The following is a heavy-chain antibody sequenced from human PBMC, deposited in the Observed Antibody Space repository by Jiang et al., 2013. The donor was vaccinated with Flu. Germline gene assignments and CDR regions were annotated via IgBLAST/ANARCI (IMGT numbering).Heavy chain of an antibody. D-gene: IGHD3-22*01. CDR3: ARTQSSGYSGFDY. J-gene: IGHJ4*02. CDR1: GYHFTTFA. V-gene: IGHV1-18*04. Sequence: GAEVKKPGASVKVSCKASGYHFTTFAITWVRQAPGQGLEWMGWISPYNGNTFYAQKLQGRVTMTTDTSTSTAYMELRSLRSDDTAIYYCARTQSSGYSGFDYWGQGSPVTVSS. CDR2: ISPYNGNT.